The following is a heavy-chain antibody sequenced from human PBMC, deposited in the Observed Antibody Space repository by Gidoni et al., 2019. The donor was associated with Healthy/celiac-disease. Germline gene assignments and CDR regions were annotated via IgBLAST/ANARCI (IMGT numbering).Heavy chain of an antibody. CDR3: AKAFARRWFDP. Sequence: QVQLVESGGGVVQPWRSLRLSCAASGFPFSSYGIHWVRQAPGKGLEWVAVISYDGSNKYYADSVKGRFTISRDNSKNTLYLQMNSLRAEDTAVYYCAKAFARRWFDPWGQGTLVTVSS. CDR2: ISYDGSNK. CDR1: GFPFSSYG. J-gene: IGHJ5*02. V-gene: IGHV3-30*18. D-gene: IGHD6-6*01.